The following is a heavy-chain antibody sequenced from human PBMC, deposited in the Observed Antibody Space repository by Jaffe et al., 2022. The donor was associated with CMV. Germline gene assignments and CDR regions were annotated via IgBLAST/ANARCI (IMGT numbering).Heavy chain of an antibody. CDR3: ARASADYDILTGYYKGYFDY. CDR1: GFTFSSYS. J-gene: IGHJ4*02. V-gene: IGHV3-21*01. CDR2: ISSSSSYI. D-gene: IGHD3-9*01. Sequence: EVQLVESGGGLVKPGGSLRLSCAASGFTFSSYSMNWVRQAPGKGLEWVSSISSSSSYIYYADSVKGRFTISRDNAKNSLYLQMNSLRAEDTAVYYCARASADYDILTGYYKGYFDYWGQGTLVTVSS.